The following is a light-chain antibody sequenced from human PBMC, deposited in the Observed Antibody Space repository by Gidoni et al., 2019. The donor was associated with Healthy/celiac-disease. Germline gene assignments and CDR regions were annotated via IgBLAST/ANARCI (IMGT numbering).Light chain of an antibody. CDR2: DAS. Sequence: EIVLTQYPDTMSLSPGERATLSCRASQSVSSYLAWYQQKPGQAPRPLIYDASNRATGIPARFSGSGSGTDFTLTISSLDPEDFAFYYCQQRSNWPPLVTFGQGTRLEIK. CDR1: QSVSSY. CDR3: QQRSNWPPLVT. V-gene: IGKV3-11*01. J-gene: IGKJ5*01.